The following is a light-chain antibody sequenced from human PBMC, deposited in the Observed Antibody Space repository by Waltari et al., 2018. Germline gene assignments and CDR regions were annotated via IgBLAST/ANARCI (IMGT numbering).Light chain of an antibody. Sequence: DLQVTQSPSSLSASVGNRVTITCQASHEISKHLNWYQQKPGKVPNLLIYDASKLKTGVPSRFSGSGSRTDFTLTISSLQPEDIATYYCQQYDNLPRTFGQGTKLE. CDR3: QQYDNLPRT. V-gene: IGKV1-33*01. J-gene: IGKJ2*02. CDR1: HEISKH. CDR2: DAS.